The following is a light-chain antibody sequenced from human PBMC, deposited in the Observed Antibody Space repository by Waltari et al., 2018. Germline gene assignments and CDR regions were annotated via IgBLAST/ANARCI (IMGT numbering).Light chain of an antibody. CDR2: RNT. CDR3: AAWDDSLSGRV. J-gene: IGLJ3*02. Sequence: QSVLTQPPSASGTPGQRVTISCSGSRSNIGNTYVYWYQQLPGTAPKLPIYRNTQRPSGVPDRFSGSKSGTSASLAISGLRSEDEADYYCAAWDDSLSGRVFGGGTKVTVL. V-gene: IGLV1-47*01. CDR1: RSNIGNTY.